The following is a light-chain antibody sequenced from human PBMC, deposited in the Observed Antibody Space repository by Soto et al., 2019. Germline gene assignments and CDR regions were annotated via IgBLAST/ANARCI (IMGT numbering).Light chain of an antibody. J-gene: IGLJ2*01. V-gene: IGLV1-40*01. CDR2: GNS. CDR1: SSNIGAGYD. Sequence: SVLTQPPSVSGAPGQRVTISCPGSSSNIGAGYDVHWYQQLPGTAPKLLIYGNSNRPSGVPDRFSGSKSGTSASLAITGLQAEDEADYYCQSYDSSLSGHVVFGGGTQLTVL. CDR3: QSYDSSLSGHVV.